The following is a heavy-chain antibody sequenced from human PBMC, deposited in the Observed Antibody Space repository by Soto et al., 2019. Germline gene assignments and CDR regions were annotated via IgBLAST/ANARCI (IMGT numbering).Heavy chain of an antibody. V-gene: IGHV3-7*01. J-gene: IGHJ6*03. CDR3: ARAPNYDFWSGYYTPVPGRYYYMDV. CDR1: GFTFSSYW. D-gene: IGHD3-3*01. Sequence: GGSLRLSCAASGFTFSSYWMSWVRQAPGKGLEWVANIKQDGSEKYYVDSVKGRFTISRDNAKNSLYLQMNSLRAEDTAVYYCARAPNYDFWSGYYTPVPGRYYYMDVWGKGTTVTVSS. CDR2: IKQDGSEK.